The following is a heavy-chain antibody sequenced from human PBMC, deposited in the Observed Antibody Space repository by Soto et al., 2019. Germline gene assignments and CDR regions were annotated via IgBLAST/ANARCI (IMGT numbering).Heavy chain of an antibody. Sequence: EVQLLESGGGLVQPGRSLRLSCVASGCTFSSYAMSWVRQAPGKGLEWVSGISGSGGSTDYADSVKGRFTISRDNFKNTLDLQMNSLRADDTAVYYCAKRNWEGCSSISCYVYDHWGQGTLVTVS. V-gene: IGHV3-23*01. CDR1: GCTFSSYA. CDR2: ISGSGGST. CDR3: AKRNWEGCSSISCYVYDH. J-gene: IGHJ5*02. D-gene: IGHD2-2*01.